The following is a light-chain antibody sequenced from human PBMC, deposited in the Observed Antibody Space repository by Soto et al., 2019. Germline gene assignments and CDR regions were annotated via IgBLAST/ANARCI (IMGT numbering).Light chain of an antibody. J-gene: IGLJ1*01. CDR2: EVI. CDR1: SSGIGGYNY. CDR3: ASYSTTSTPYV. V-gene: IGLV2-14*01. Sequence: QSVLTQPASVSGSPGQSITSSCTGTSSGIGGYNYVSWYQQHPGKAPKLMVYEVINRPSGVSHRFSGARSGNTASLTISGLQAEDEAVYYCASYSTTSTPYVFGTGTKVTVL.